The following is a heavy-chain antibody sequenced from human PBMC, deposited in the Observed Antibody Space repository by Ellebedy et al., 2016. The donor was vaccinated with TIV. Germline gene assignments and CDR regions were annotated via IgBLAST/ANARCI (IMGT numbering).Heavy chain of an antibody. Sequence: ASVKVSCKASGGTFRNYAITWVRQAPGQGLEWMGGITPFFGTTDYAQKFQGRVTITADESTGTAYMELSSLRYEDTAVYYCARGAVDYGNDETESDYYGMDVWGQGTTVTVSS. V-gene: IGHV1-69*13. CDR3: ARGAVDYGNDETESDYYGMDV. CDR1: GGTFRNYA. J-gene: IGHJ6*02. CDR2: ITPFFGTT. D-gene: IGHD4-11*01.